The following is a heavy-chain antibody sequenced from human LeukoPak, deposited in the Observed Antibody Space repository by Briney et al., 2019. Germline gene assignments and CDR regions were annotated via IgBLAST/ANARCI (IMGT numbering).Heavy chain of an antibody. CDR1: GYTFTSYG. J-gene: IGHJ4*02. Sequence: ASVKVSCKASGYTFTSYGISWVRQAPGQGLEWVGWISAYNGNTNYAQKLQGRVTMTTDTSTSTAYMELRSLSSADTAVYYCALMTTVTTYFDYWGQGTLVTVSS. D-gene: IGHD4-17*01. V-gene: IGHV1-18*01. CDR3: ALMTTVTTYFDY. CDR2: ISAYNGNT.